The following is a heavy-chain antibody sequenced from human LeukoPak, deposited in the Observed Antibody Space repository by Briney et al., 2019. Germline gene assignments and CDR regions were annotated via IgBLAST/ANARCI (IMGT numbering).Heavy chain of an antibody. J-gene: IGHJ4*02. V-gene: IGHV5-51*01. Sequence: GESLKISCKGSGYSFTSYWIGWVRQMPGKGLEWMGIIYPGDSDTRYSPSFQGQVTISAAKSISTAYLQWSSLKASDTAMYYCASNDILTGYYIDYWGQGTLVTVSS. CDR1: GYSFTSYW. CDR2: IYPGDSDT. D-gene: IGHD3-9*01. CDR3: ASNDILTGYYIDY.